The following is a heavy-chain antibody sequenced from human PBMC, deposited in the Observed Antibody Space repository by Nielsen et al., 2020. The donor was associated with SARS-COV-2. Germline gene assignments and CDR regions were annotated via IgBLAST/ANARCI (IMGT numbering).Heavy chain of an antibody. D-gene: IGHD3-10*01. J-gene: IGHJ4*02. CDR2: TRNKANSYTT. V-gene: IGHV3-72*01. Sequence: GGSLRLSCAASGFTFSDHYMDWVRQAPGKGLEWVGRTRNKANSYTTEYAASVKGRFTISRDDSKNSLYLQMNSLKTEDTAVYYCARVYITMVRGVIRRVYFDYWGQGTLVTVSS. CDR1: GFTFSDHY. CDR3: ARVYITMVRGVIRRVYFDY.